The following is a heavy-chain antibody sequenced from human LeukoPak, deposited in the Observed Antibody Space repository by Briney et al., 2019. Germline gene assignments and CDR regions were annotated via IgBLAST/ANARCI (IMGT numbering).Heavy chain of an antibody. Sequence: GGSLRLSCAASGFTFSSYTMNWVRQALGQGLEGVSTISDPHSGSQTHYADSVKGRFTISRDDSQNTVYLQMDSLRAEDTAVYYCTTRLQHHFDYWGQGTQVTVSS. J-gene: IGHJ4*02. D-gene: IGHD2-15*01. CDR1: GFTFSSYT. CDR3: TTRLQHHFDY. CDR2: ISDPHSGSQT. V-gene: IGHV3-23*01.